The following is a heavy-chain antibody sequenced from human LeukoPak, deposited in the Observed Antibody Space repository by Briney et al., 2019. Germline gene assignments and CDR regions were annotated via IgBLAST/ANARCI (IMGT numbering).Heavy chain of an antibody. CDR2: IYSGGST. D-gene: IGHD3-9*01. Sequence: GGSLRLSCAASGFTVSSNYMSWVRQAPGKGLEWVSVIYSGGSTYYADSVKGRFTISRDNSKNTLYLQVNSLRAEDTAVYYCAKGTNYDILTGYYSSYYYGMDVWGQGTTVTVSS. J-gene: IGHJ6*02. CDR3: AKGTNYDILTGYYSSYYYGMDV. V-gene: IGHV3-66*01. CDR1: GFTVSSNY.